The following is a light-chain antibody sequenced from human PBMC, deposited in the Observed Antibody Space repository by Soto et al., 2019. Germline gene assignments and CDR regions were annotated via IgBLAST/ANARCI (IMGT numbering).Light chain of an antibody. CDR2: GAS. CDR1: QSVSSGY. CDR3: QQYGNSPL. Sequence: EIVLTQSPGTLSLSPGERATLSCRASQSVSSGYLAWYQQKPGQAPRLLIYGASRRATGIPDRFSGSGSGTDFTLTISRLEPEDVAVYYCQQYGNSPLFGQGTKLEIK. J-gene: IGKJ2*01. V-gene: IGKV3-20*01.